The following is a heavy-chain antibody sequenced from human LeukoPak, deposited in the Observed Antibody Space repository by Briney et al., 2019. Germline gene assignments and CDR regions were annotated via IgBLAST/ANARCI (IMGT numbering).Heavy chain of an antibody. J-gene: IGHJ4*02. CDR3: ATYYDILSGYTFDY. V-gene: IGHV4-34*01. D-gene: IGHD3-9*01. CDR2: INHSGST. CDR1: GGSFSGYY. Sequence: SETLSLTCAVYGGSFSGYYWSWIRQPPEKGLEWIGEINHSGSTNYNPSLKSRVTMSLDKSKNQFSLNLNSVTAADTAVYYCATYYDILSGYTFDYWGQGTLVAVSS.